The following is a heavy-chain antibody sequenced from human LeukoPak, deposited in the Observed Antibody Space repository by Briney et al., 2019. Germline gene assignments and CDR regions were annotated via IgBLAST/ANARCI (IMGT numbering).Heavy chain of an antibody. CDR1: GGTFSSYA. CDR2: IIPIFGTA. Sequence: GASVKVSFKASGGTFSSYAISWVRQAPGQGLEWMGGIIPIFGTANYAQKFQGRVTITTDESTSTAYMELSSLRSEDTAVYYCARGASVPAFDPWGQGTLVTVSS. D-gene: IGHD2-2*01. J-gene: IGHJ5*02. CDR3: ARGASVPAFDP. V-gene: IGHV1-69*05.